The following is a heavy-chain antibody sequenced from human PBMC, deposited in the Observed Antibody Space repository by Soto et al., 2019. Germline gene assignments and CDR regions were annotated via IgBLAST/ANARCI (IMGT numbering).Heavy chain of an antibody. CDR1: GGSISSGGYY. D-gene: IGHD3-22*01. CDR3: AREGGYYYDSSGYYYVDY. CDR2: IYYSGST. Sequence: SETLSLTCTVSGGSISSGGYYWSWIRQHPGKGLEWIGYIYYSGSTYYNPSLKSRVTISVDTSKNQFSLKLSSVTAADTAVYYCAREGGYYYDSSGYYYVDYWGQGTLVTVSS. J-gene: IGHJ4*02. V-gene: IGHV4-31*03.